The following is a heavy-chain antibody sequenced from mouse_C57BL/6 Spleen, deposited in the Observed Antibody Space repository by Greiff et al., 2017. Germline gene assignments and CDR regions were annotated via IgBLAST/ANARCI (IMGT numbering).Heavy chain of an antibody. V-gene: IGHV1-61*01. Sequence: QVQLQQPGAELVRPGSSVKLSCKASGYTFTSYWMDWVKQRPGQGLEWIGNIYPSDSETHYNQKFQDKATLTVDKSSSTAYMQLSSLTSEDSAVYYCVAPNYYYGSSYEYFDVWGTGTTVTVSS. J-gene: IGHJ1*03. CDR1: GYTFTSYW. D-gene: IGHD1-1*01. CDR3: VAPNYYYGSSYEYFDV. CDR2: IYPSDSET.